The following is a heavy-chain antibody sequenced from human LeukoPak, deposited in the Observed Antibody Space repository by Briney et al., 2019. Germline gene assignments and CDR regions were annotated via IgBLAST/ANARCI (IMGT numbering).Heavy chain of an antibody. V-gene: IGHV3-23*01. J-gene: IGHJ4*02. CDR2: ISASGGST. D-gene: IGHD3-10*01. Sequence: PGGSLRLSCAASGFTFGSYSMNWVRQAPGKGLEWVSIISASGGSTYYADSVKGRFTISRDKSKNYLQMNSLRGDDTAIYYCAKDVRVGEYYGSGSYFDYWGQGTLVTVSS. CDR3: AKDVRVGEYYGSGSYFDY. CDR1: GFTFGSYS.